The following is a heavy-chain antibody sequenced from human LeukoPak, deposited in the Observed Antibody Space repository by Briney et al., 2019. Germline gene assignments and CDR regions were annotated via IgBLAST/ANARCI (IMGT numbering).Heavy chain of an antibody. CDR2: INWDGGST. D-gene: IGHD6-13*01. V-gene: IGHV3-20*04. J-gene: IGHJ3*02. Sequence: PGGSLRLSCAASGFTFDDYGMSWVRQAPGKGLERVSGINWDGGSTGYADSVKGRFTISRDNAKNSLYLQMNSLRAEDTALYYCARTKQQLVLDAFDIWGQGTMVTVSS. CDR1: GFTFDDYG. CDR3: ARTKQQLVLDAFDI.